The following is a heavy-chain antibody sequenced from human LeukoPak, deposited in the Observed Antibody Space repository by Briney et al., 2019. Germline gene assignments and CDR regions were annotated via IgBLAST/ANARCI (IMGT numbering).Heavy chain of an antibody. CDR3: VITRGYISNYFDY. J-gene: IGHJ4*02. Sequence: GGSLRLSCSASGFTFSSYAMHWVRQAPGKGLEYVSAISSNGGSTYYADSVKGRFTISRDNSKNTLYLQMSSMRAEDTAVYYCVITRGYISNYFDYWGQGTLVTVSS. CDR2: ISSNGGST. D-gene: IGHD5-24*01. CDR1: GFTFSSYA. V-gene: IGHV3-64D*06.